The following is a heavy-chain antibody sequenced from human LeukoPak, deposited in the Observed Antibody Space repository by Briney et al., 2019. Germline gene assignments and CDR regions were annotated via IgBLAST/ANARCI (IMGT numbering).Heavy chain of an antibody. CDR1: GFSISDYC. CDR2: IRRDSSTK. D-gene: IGHD5-24*01. CDR3: AGNYIRWHGDFDV. J-gene: IGHJ3*01. Sequence: PGGSLRLSCAGSGFSISDYCMNWVRQAPGKGLEWLSYIRRDSSTKYYADSAERRCTISRDHDQNTLYVQMNSLRSEDWGVYFCAGNYIRWHGDFDVWGQGTMVTVSS. V-gene: IGHV3-48*01.